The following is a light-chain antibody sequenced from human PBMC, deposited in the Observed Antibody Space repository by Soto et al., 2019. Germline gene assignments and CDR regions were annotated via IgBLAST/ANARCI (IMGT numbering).Light chain of an antibody. Sequence: EIVMTQSPVTLSVSPGERVTLSCRASQSLATNLAWYQQKPGQTPRLVIYGISARASGIPGRFSGSGFGTDFPLTISSLQPEASAVYYCQQYLDWPLTFGGGTKVEI. CDR1: QSLATN. CDR3: QQYLDWPLT. J-gene: IGKJ4*01. CDR2: GIS. V-gene: IGKV3-15*01.